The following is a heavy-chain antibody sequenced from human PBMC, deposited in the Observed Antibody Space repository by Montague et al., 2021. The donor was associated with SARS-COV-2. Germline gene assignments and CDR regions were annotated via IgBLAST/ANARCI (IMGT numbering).Heavy chain of an antibody. CDR3: VPLGYCSDGSCSDFDS. J-gene: IGHJ4*02. Sequence: SLRLSCAGSGFSFSNYVMSWVRQAPGKGLEWVSSLSHGGDTAYYADSVKGRFTISRDNSKSTLYLQMNSLRAEDTAIYYCVPLGYCSDGSCSDFDSWGQGTLVIVSS. CDR1: GFSFSNYV. D-gene: IGHD2-15*01. V-gene: IGHV3-23*01. CDR2: LSHGGDTA.